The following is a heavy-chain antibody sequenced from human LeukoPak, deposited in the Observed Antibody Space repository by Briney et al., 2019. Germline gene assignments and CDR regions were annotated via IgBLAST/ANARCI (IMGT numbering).Heavy chain of an antibody. V-gene: IGHV3-21*01. CDR1: GFTFSNFG. CDR2: ISATGNYI. D-gene: IGHD5-18*01. Sequence: PGGSLRLSCAASGFTFSNFGMNWVRQAPGKGLEWVSSISATGNYIYYADSVKGRFTISRDNAKNSLYLQMNSLRAEDTAVYYCARDRSGYTFDDWGQGTLVTVSS. CDR3: ARDRSGYTFDD. J-gene: IGHJ4*02.